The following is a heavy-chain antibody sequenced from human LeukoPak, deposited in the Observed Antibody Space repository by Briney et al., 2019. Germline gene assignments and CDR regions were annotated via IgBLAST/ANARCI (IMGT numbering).Heavy chain of an antibody. Sequence: PGGSLRLSCAASGFTFSDYYMSWIRQAPGKGLGCVSYISGSNSYTNYADSVKGRFTISRDNAKNSLYLQMNSLRAEDTAVYYCARDLEDSSPFGAFDMWGQGTMVTVSS. J-gene: IGHJ3*02. CDR3: ARDLEDSSPFGAFDM. V-gene: IGHV3-11*06. CDR1: GFTFSDYY. D-gene: IGHD3-22*01. CDR2: ISGSNSYT.